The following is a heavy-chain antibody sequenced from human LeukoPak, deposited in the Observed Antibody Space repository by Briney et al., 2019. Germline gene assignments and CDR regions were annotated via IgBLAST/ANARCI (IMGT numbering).Heavy chain of an antibody. CDR3: ARDKHTAMVRGTAVDY. D-gene: IGHD5-18*01. CDR1: GYTFTSYT. Sequence: GASVKVSCKASGYTFTSYTMHWVRQAPGQRLEWMGWINTGNGNTKYSQEFQGRVTITRDTSTSTAYMELRSLRSDDTAVYYCARDKHTAMVRGTAVDYWGQGTLVTVSS. J-gene: IGHJ4*02. V-gene: IGHV1-3*04. CDR2: INTGNGNT.